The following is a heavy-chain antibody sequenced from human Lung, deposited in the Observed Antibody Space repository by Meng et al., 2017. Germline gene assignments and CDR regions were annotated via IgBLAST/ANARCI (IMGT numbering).Heavy chain of an antibody. J-gene: IGHJ4*02. CDR2: FRGDGGSI. CDR1: GFALSSEW. CDR3: ARESGYFEY. V-gene: IGHV3-74*03. Sequence: VRGGELGGGVGSPGGYRRVLWAALGFALSSEWMHWGRRGPGRGLVWVARFRGDGGSIVYADSVKGRFTISRDNAKNTLFLQMNSLRAEDTAVYYCARESGYFEYWGQGILVTVSS.